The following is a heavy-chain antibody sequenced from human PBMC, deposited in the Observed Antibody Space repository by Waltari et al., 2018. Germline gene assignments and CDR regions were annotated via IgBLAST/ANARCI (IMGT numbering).Heavy chain of an antibody. CDR3: ARKAGSGYPYGPFYYDN. CDR2: INVDGGYI. CDR1: GFRFGDYW. V-gene: IGHV3-74*01. D-gene: IGHD5-12*01. J-gene: IGHJ4*02. Sequence: EVHLAESGGGVVQPGGSLRLSCTGSGFRFGDYWMHWVRQAPEKGLEWVSRINVDGGYISYGDSVKGRFTISRDNAKNTVFLQLNSLRADDTAVYFCARKAGSGYPYGPFYYDNWGQGTLVTVSS.